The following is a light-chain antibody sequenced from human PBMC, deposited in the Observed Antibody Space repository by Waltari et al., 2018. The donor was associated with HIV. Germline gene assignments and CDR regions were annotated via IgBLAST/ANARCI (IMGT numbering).Light chain of an antibody. CDR1: SRHLRAYNS. J-gene: IGLJ3*02. V-gene: IGLV2-14*01. CDR2: AVS. Sequence: QSALPHPASVSGSPAPAITIYCAGTSRHLRAYNSVSWYQHHPGKVPKVIIYAVSNRPSGVSSRFSGSISTNTASLTISGLQPEDEADYFCASYISSASPEFGGGTKVTVL. CDR3: ASYISSASPE.